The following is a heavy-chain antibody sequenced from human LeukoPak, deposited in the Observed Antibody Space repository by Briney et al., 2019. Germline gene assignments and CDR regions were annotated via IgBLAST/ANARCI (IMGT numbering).Heavy chain of an antibody. CDR3: ASGYDAQVGGFVY. D-gene: IGHD5-12*01. J-gene: IGHJ4*02. CDR2: TYYRSKWYN. Sequence: SQTLSLTCAISGDSVSRNSAAWSWIRRSPSRGLEWLGRTYYRSKWYNDYAVSVKSRIIVNPDTSKNQFSLQLNSVTPEDTAVYYCASGYDAQVGGFVYWGQGSLVTVSS. CDR1: GDSVSRNSAA. V-gene: IGHV6-1*01.